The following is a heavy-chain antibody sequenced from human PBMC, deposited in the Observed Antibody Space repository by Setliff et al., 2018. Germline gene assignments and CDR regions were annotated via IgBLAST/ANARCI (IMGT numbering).Heavy chain of an antibody. CDR3: AFRRGYIYGLDN. CDR1: GYTFTDDY. Sequence: ASVKVSCKASGYTFTDDYMYWVKQAPGKGLEWMGRIDPEDGKTVYAEKFQGRVIISADTSIDTVYLEIDSLRSEDTAIYYCAFRRGYIYGLDNWGQGTLVTVSS. D-gene: IGHD5-18*01. J-gene: IGHJ4*02. V-gene: IGHV1-69-2*01. CDR2: IDPEDGKT.